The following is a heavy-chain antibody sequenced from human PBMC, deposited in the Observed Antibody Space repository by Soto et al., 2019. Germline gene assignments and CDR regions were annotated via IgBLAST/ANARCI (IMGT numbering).Heavy chain of an antibody. V-gene: IGHV1-18*01. J-gene: IGHJ5*02. D-gene: IGHD6-13*01. CDR3: ARVGVLFIAAAGSWFDP. CDR1: GYTFTSYG. CDR2: ISAYNGNT. Sequence: ASVKVSCKASGYTFTSYGVSWVRQAPGQGLEWMGWISAYNGNTNYAQKLQGRVTMTTDTSTSTAYMELRSLRSDDTAVYYCARVGVLFIAAAGSWFDPWGQGTLVTVSS.